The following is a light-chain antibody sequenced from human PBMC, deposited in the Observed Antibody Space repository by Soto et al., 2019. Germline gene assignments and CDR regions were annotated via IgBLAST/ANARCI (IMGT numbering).Light chain of an antibody. V-gene: IGKV3-11*01. Sequence: IVVTQSPVTLSLSPGERATLSCRASQNISSYLIWYQQKPGQAPRLLMHDVSNRATGIPARFSGSGSGTDFTLTISSLEPEDLAVYYCQQRSNWPRTFGQGTKVDIK. CDR3: QQRSNWPRT. CDR2: DVS. CDR1: QNISSY. J-gene: IGKJ1*01.